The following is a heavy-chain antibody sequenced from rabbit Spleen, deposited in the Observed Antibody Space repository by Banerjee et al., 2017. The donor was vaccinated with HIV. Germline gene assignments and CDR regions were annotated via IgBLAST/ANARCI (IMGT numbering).Heavy chain of an antibody. J-gene: IGHJ6*01. CDR2: IDTGSSGFT. CDR1: GFTLSTYYM. CDR3: ARDTSSSFSSYGMDL. Sequence: QEHLEESGGGLVQPGGSLKLSCTASGFTLSTYYMNWVRQAPGKGLEWIACIDTGSSGFTYFATWAKGRFTCSKTSSTTVTLQMTRLTAADTATYFCARDTSSSFSSYGMDLWGPGTLVTVS. V-gene: IGHV1S45*01. D-gene: IGHD1-1*01.